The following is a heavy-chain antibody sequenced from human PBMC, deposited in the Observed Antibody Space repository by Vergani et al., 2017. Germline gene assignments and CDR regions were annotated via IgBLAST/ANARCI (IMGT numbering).Heavy chain of an antibody. CDR2: ISSSSSYI. J-gene: IGHJ4*02. CDR1: GFTFSSYS. Sequence: EVQLVESGGGLVKPGGSLRLSCAASGFTFSSYSMNWVRQAPGKGLEWVSSISSSSSYIYYADSVKGRFTISRDNAKNSLYLQMNSLRAEDTAVYYCARDLYGDYVEDFDYWGQGTLVTVSS. D-gene: IGHD4-17*01. V-gene: IGHV3-21*01. CDR3: ARDLYGDYVEDFDY.